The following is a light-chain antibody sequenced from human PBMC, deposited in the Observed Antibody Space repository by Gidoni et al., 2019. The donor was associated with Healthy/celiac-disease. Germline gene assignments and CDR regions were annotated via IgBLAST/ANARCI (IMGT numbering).Light chain of an antibody. J-gene: IGKJ1*01. CDR2: AAS. CDR1: QSISSY. CDR3: QQSYSTPWT. V-gene: IGKV1-39*01. Sequence: DIQMTQSPSSLSASVGDRVTITCRASQSISSYLNWYQQKPGKAPKLLIYAASSLQRGVPSRFSDSGSGTDFTLTISSLQPEDFATYYCQQSYSTPWTFGQGTKVEIK.